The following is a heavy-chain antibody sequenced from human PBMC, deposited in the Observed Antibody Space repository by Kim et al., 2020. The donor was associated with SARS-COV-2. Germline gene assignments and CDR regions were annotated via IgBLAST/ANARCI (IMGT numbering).Heavy chain of an antibody. CDR3: ARHDY. J-gene: IGHJ4*02. V-gene: IGHV4-39*01. CDR2: IHYTRGT. Sequence: IHYTRGTCYKPSLNSRVTISVDTSKNQFSLKRSSVTAADTAVYYCARHDYWGQGTLVTVSS.